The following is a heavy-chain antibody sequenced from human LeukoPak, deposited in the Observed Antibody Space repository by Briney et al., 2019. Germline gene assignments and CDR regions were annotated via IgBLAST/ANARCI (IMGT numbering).Heavy chain of an antibody. CDR3: ARGDYGGYAGPFDY. CDR2: ISSSSSYI. CDR1: GITFSSYS. Sequence: GGSLRLSCAASGITFSSYSMNWVRQAPGKGLEWVSSISSSSSYIYYADSVKGRFTISRDNAKNSLYLQMNGLRAEDTAVYYCARGDYGGYAGPFDYWGQGTLVTVSS. D-gene: IGHD4-17*01. V-gene: IGHV3-21*01. J-gene: IGHJ4*02.